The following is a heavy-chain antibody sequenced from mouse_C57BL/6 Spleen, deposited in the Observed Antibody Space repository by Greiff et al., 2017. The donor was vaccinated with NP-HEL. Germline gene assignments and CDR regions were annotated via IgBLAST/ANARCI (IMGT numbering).Heavy chain of an antibody. Sequence: EVQLQQSGAELVKPGASVKLSCTASGFNIKDYYMHWVKQRTEQGLEWIGRIDPEDGETKYAPQFQGKATITADTSSNTAYLQLSSLTSEDTAVYYCARWGYGSRPDWYFDVWGTGTTVTVSS. CDR1: GFNIKDYY. CDR3: ARWGYGSRPDWYFDV. J-gene: IGHJ1*03. V-gene: IGHV14-2*01. CDR2: IDPEDGET. D-gene: IGHD1-1*01.